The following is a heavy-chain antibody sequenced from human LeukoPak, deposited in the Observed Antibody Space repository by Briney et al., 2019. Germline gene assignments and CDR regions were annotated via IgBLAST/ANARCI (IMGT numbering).Heavy chain of an antibody. CDR1: GGSVSSSSYY. D-gene: IGHD6-6*01. CDR3: ARFFGGYSSSSGGFDY. J-gene: IGHJ4*02. V-gene: IGHV4-39*01. Sequence: TSETLSLTCTVSGGSVSSSSYYWGWIRQPPGKGLEWIGSIYFSGGTYYNASLKSRVTISVDTSKNQFSLKLSSVTAADTAVYYCARFFGGYSSSSGGFDYWGQGTLVTVSS. CDR2: IYFSGGT.